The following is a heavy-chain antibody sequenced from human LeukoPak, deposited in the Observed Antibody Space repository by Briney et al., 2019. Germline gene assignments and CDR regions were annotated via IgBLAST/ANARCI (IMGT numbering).Heavy chain of an antibody. V-gene: IGHV4-59*01. Sequence: SETLSLTCTVSGGSISSDYWSWIRQPPGKRLEWIGYVSYSGSTNYNPCLKSRVTMSVDTSKNQFSLKLTSVTAADTAVYYCATYSGSSPALGYWGQGTLVTVSS. J-gene: IGHJ4*02. D-gene: IGHD1-26*01. CDR1: GGSISSDY. CDR2: VSYSGST. CDR3: ATYSGSSPALGY.